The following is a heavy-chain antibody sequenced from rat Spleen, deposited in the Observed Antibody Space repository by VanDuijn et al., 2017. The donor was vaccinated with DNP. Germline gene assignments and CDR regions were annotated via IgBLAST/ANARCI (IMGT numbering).Heavy chain of an antibody. CDR2: ISYDGSST. V-gene: IGHV5-29*01. Sequence: EVQLVESGGGLVQPGGSLKLSCAASGFTLTNYGMAWVRQAPTKGLEWVATISYDGSSTYYRDTVKGRFTISQDNAKSTVYLQMDSWRSEETDTYYCARKVWAFDYWGQGVMVTVSS. CDR3: ARKVWAFDY. CDR1: GFTLTNYG. D-gene: IGHD1-7*01. J-gene: IGHJ2*01.